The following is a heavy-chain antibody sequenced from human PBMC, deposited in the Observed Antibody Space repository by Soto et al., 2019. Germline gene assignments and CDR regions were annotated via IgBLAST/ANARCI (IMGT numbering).Heavy chain of an antibody. CDR2: IFYSGNP. D-gene: IGHD6-19*01. CDR3: ASGQFSSAWYRAEYLQH. J-gene: IGHJ1*01. Sequence: QVQLQESGPGLVKPSQTLSLTCSVSGGSISRGGYYWSWIRQHPGEGLEWIGDIFYSGNPQYNPSLKRRVIISVDTSKNQFSLKLSSVTAADTAVYYCASGQFSSAWYRAEYLQHWGQGTLVTVSS. V-gene: IGHV4-31*03. CDR1: GGSISRGGYY.